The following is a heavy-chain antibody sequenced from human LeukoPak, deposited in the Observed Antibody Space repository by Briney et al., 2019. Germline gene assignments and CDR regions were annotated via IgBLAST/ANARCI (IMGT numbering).Heavy chain of an antibody. CDR2: ISYDGSNK. Sequence: GRSLRLSCAASGFTFSSYAMHWVRQAPGKGLEWVAVISYDGSNKYYADSVKGRFTISRDNSKNTLYLQMNSLRAEDTAVYYCARDRDSSSSYFDYWGQGTLVTVSS. V-gene: IGHV3-30-3*01. D-gene: IGHD6-13*01. J-gene: IGHJ4*02. CDR1: GFTFSSYA. CDR3: ARDRDSSSSYFDY.